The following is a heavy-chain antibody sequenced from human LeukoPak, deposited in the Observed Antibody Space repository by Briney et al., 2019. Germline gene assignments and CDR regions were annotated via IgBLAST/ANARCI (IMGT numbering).Heavy chain of an antibody. Sequence: GGSLRLSCAASGFSFGGFSMSWVRQAPGKGLVWVSRINSDGSSTSYADSVKGRFTISRDNAKNTLYLQMNSLRAEDTAVYYCARGKMGWFGENYYYMDVWGKGTTVTISS. CDR3: ARGKMGWFGENYYYMDV. V-gene: IGHV3-74*01. CDR2: INSDGSST. CDR1: GFSFGGFS. J-gene: IGHJ6*03. D-gene: IGHD3-10*01.